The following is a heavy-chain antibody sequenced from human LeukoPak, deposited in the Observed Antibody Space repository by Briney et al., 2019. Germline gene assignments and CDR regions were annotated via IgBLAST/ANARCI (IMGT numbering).Heavy chain of an antibody. CDR2: MNPNSGNT. Sequence: ASVKVSCKASGYTFTSYDINWVRQATGRGLEWMGWMNPNSGNTGYAQKFQGRVTMTRNTSISTAYMELSSLRSEDTAVYYCARGARNLLDAFDIWGQGTMVTVSS. CDR1: GYTFTSYD. J-gene: IGHJ3*02. CDR3: ARGARNLLDAFDI. V-gene: IGHV1-8*02.